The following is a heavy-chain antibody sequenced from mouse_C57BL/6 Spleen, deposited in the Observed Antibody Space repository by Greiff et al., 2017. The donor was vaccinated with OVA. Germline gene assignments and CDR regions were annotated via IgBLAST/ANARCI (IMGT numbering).Heavy chain of an antibody. J-gene: IGHJ1*03. CDR3: ARKGTGNYWYFDV. CDR1: GYTFTSYW. D-gene: IGHD4-1*01. CDR2: IHPNSGST. V-gene: IGHV1-64*01. Sequence: QVQLQQPGAELVKPGASVKLSCKASGYTFTSYWMHWVKQRPGQGLEWIGMIHPNSGSTNYNEKFKSKATLTVDKSSSTAYMQLSSLTSEDSAVYYCARKGTGNYWYFDVWGTGTTVTVSS.